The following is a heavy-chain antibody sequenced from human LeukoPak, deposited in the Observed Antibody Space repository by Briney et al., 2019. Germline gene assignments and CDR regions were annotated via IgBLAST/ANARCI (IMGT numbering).Heavy chain of an antibody. J-gene: IGHJ4*02. Sequence: SETLSLTCTVSGGSTSSTSYYWGWIRQPPGKDLEWIGSIYSSGSTYYNPSLKSRVTISVDTSKNQFSLNLNSVTAADTAVYFCARDEGSAYPFDYWGQGTLVTVSS. CDR1: GGSTSSTSYY. CDR2: IYSSGST. CDR3: ARDEGSAYPFDY. D-gene: IGHD3-22*01. V-gene: IGHV4-39*07.